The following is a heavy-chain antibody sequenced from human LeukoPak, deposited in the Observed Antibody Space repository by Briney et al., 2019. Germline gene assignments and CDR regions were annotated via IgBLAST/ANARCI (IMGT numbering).Heavy chain of an antibody. J-gene: IGHJ6*01. V-gene: IGHV3-23*01. Sequence: GGSLRLSCAASGFTFSSYTMSWVRQAPGKGLEWVSYIGSSGSTIHYADSVKGRFTVSRDNSKNTLYLEMNSLRAEDTAIYYCAKMKGHPLPKYYMDVWGQGTTVTVSS. CDR2: IGSSGSTI. CDR1: GFTFSSYT. D-gene: IGHD1-26*01. CDR3: AKMKGHPLPKYYMDV.